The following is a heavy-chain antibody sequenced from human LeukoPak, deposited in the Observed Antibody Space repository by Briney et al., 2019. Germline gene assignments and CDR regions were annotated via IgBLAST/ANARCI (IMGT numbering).Heavy chain of an antibody. Sequence: PGGSLRLSCEASGFSIRTYYMSWVRQVPGKGLEWVSVIYSGGTIRYADSVKGRFTFSRDNFKDTLNLQMNSLRADDTAVYYCVRAVHHNFYSDSSGYYADAFDVWGQGTVVSVSS. D-gene: IGHD3-22*01. J-gene: IGHJ3*01. CDR2: IYSGGTI. CDR1: GFSIRTYY. CDR3: VRAVHHNFYSDSSGYYADAFDV. V-gene: IGHV3-53*01.